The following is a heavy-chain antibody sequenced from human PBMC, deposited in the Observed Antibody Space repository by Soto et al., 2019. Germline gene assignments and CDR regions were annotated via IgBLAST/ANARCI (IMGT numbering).Heavy chain of an antibody. J-gene: IGHJ4*02. CDR1: GGSISSYY. Sequence: SETLSLTCTVSGGSISSYYWSWIRQPPGKGLEWIGYIYYSGSTNYNPSLKSRVTISVDTSKNQFSLKLSSVTAADTAVYYCARDTTGTYVDYWGRGTLVTVSS. V-gene: IGHV4-59*01. CDR2: IYYSGST. CDR3: ARDTTGTYVDY. D-gene: IGHD1-1*01.